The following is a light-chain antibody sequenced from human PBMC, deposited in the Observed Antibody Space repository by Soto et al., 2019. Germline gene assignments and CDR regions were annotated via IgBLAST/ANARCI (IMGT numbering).Light chain of an antibody. CDR2: TAS. CDR3: QQRINSIT. Sequence: DIQMTQSPSSLSASVGDRVTITCRASQTISNFLNWYQQKPGKAPNLLIYTASSFHSGVPSRFSGSGSGTDFTLTISSLEPEDFAVYYCQQRINSITFGQGTRLEIK. J-gene: IGKJ5*01. CDR1: QTISNF. V-gene: IGKV1-39*01.